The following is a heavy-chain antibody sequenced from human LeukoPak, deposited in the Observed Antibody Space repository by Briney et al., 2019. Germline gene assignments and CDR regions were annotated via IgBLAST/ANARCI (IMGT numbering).Heavy chain of an antibody. Sequence: PGGCLRLSCAASGFTFSSYGVHWVRQARGKGLEWVAVIWYDGSNKYYVDSVKGRFTISRDNSKNTLYLQMNSLRAEDTAVYYCARDRLRYSGYDPDYWGQGTLVTVSS. CDR1: GFTFSSYG. CDR3: ARDRLRYSGYDPDY. J-gene: IGHJ4*02. D-gene: IGHD5-12*01. CDR2: IWYDGSNK. V-gene: IGHV3-33*01.